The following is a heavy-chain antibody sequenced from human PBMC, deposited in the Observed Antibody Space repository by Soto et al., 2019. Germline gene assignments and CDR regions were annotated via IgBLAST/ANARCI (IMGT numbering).Heavy chain of an antibody. J-gene: IGHJ5*02. CDR2: IIPIFGTA. V-gene: IGHV1-69*13. Sequence: SVKVSCKASGGTFSSYAISWVRQAPGQGLEWMGGIIPIFGTANYAQKFQGRVTITADESTSTAYMELSSLRSEDTAVYYCARDGLGYGSGSYIGTSGQKTFDPWGQGTLVTVSS. CDR3: ARDGLGYGSGSYIGTSGQKTFDP. CDR1: GGTFSSYA. D-gene: IGHD3-10*01.